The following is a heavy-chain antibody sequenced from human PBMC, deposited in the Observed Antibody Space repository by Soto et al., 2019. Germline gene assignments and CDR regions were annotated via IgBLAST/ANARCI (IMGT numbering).Heavy chain of an antibody. D-gene: IGHD1-26*01. Sequence: QVQLQESGPGLVKPSDTLSLTCAVSGYSISSSNWWGWIRQPPGKGLEWIGYIYYSGTTYYNPALKSRFTLSVDRSENQFYLKLTSVTAVDTAVYYCARREIQGPIDYWGQGTLVTVSS. CDR3: ARREIQGPIDY. V-gene: IGHV4-28*01. J-gene: IGHJ4*02. CDR2: IYYSGTT. CDR1: GYSISSSNW.